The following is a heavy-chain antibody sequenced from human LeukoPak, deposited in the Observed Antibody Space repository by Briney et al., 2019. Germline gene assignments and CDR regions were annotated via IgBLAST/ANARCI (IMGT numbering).Heavy chain of an antibody. J-gene: IGHJ5*02. V-gene: IGHV1-2*02. CDR2: INPNSGGT. CDR3: AREGCSGGSCYSSSNWFDP. Sequence: ASVKVSCKASGYTFTGYYMHWVRQAPGQGLEWMGWINPNSGGTNYAQKFQGRVTMTRDTSISTAYMELSRLRPDDTAVYYCAREGCSGGSCYSSSNWFDPWGQGTLVTVSS. D-gene: IGHD2-15*01. CDR1: GYTFTGYY.